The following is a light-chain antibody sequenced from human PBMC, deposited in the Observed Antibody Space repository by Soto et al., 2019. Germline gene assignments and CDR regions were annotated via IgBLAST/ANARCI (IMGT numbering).Light chain of an antibody. V-gene: IGKV3-11*01. CDR3: QQRSNWPPT. J-gene: IGKJ4*01. CDR1: QSVSSY. CDR2: DSS. Sequence: EIVLTQSPATLSLSQGEIATLSCRASQSVSSYLAWYQQKPGQDPRLLIYDSSNRATGIPARFSGSGSGTDFSLTISSLEPEAFAVYYCQQRSNWPPTFGGGTKVEIK.